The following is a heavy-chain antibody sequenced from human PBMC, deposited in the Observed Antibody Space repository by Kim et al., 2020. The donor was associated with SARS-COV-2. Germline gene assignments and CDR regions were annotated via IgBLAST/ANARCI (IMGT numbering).Heavy chain of an antibody. D-gene: IGHD3-9*01. CDR1: GFTFSSYW. J-gene: IGHJ6*02. Sequence: GGSLRLSCAASGFTFSSYWMHWVRQAPGKGLVWVSRINSDGSSTSYADSVKGRFTISRDNAKNTLYLQMNSLRAEDTAVYYCARDLKSWDWSIYYYYGMDVWGQGTTVTVSS. CDR3: ARDLKSWDWSIYYYYGMDV. V-gene: IGHV3-74*01. CDR2: INSDGSST.